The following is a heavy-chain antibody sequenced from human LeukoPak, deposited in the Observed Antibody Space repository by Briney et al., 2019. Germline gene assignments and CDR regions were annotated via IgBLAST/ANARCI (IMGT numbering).Heavy chain of an antibody. J-gene: IGHJ4*02. CDR1: GYTLTELS. CDR2: ISAYNDNT. CDR3: VRDLGQWLVQGIFFDY. D-gene: IGHD6-19*01. Sequence: ASVKVSCKVSGYTLTELSMHWVRQAPGQGLEWMGWISAYNDNTDTNIAQNLQGRVTMTTDTSTSTAYMELRSLRSDDTAVYYCVRDLGQWLVQGIFFDYWGQGTLVTVSS. V-gene: IGHV1-18*01.